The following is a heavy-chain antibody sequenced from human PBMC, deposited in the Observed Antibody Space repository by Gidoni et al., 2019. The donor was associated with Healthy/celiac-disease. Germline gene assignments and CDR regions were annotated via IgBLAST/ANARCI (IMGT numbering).Heavy chain of an antibody. D-gene: IGHD6-19*01. V-gene: IGHV3-23*01. CDR2: MSGSGGST. CDR1: CFTFSSYD. CDR3: ARTPVPGIAVAGTDY. J-gene: IGHJ4*02. Sequence: EVQLLESGGGLVQPGGSLRLSCPASCFTFSSYDMSWVRQAPGKGLEWVSAMSGSGGSTYYADSVKGRFTISRDNSKNTLYLQMNSLRAEDTAVYYCARTPVPGIAVAGTDYWGQGTLVTVSS.